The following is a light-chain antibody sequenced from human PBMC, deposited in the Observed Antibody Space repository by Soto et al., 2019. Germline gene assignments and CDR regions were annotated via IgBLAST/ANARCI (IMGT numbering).Light chain of an antibody. CDR3: SSYTSSSTVV. CDR1: SSDVGAYNY. J-gene: IGLJ3*02. Sequence: QSALTQPASVSGSPGQSVTISCSGSSSDVGAYNYVSWYQRHPGKAPKLMIYDVTNRPSGVPNRFSGSKSGNTASLTISGLQAEDEADYFCSSYTSSSTVVFGGGTQLTVL. CDR2: DVT. V-gene: IGLV2-14*01.